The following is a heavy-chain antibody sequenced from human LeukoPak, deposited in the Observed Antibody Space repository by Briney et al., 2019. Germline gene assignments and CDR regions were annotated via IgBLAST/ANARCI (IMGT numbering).Heavy chain of an antibody. D-gene: IGHD1-14*01. CDR2: ISAYNGNT. CDR3: ARDLASRPEDWFDP. V-gene: IGHV1-18*01. J-gene: IGHJ5*02. Sequence: GASVKVSCKASGYTFTSYGISWVRQAPGQGLEWMGWISAYNGNTNYAQKLQGRVTMTTDTSTSTAYMELRSLRSDDTAVYYCARDLASRPEDWFDPWGQGTLVTVSS. CDR1: GYTFTSYG.